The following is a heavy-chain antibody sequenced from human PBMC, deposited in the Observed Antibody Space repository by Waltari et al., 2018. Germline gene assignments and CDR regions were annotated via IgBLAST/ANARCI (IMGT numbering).Heavy chain of an antibody. V-gene: IGHV4-59*01. CDR2: IYYSGST. J-gene: IGHJ4*02. CDR3: ARGQSRVGATRFDY. D-gene: IGHD1-26*01. CDR1: GGSISSYY. Sequence: QVQLQESGPGLVEPSETLSLTCTVSGGSISSYYWSWIRKPPGKGLEWIGYIYYSGSTNYNPSLKSRVTISVDTSKNQFSLKLSSVTAADTAVYYCARGQSRVGATRFDYWGQGTLVTVSS.